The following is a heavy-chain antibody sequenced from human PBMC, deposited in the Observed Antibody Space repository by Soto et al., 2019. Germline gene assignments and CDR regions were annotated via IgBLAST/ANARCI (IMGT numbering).Heavy chain of an antibody. Sequence: SETLSLTCTVSGGSISSSSYYWGWIRQPPGKGLEWIGSIYYSGSTYYNPSLKSRVTISVDTSKNQFSLKLSSVTAADTAVYYCARRVVVVAATTHFDYWGQGTLVTVS. CDR2: IYYSGST. J-gene: IGHJ4*02. CDR3: ARRVVVVAATTHFDY. CDR1: GGSISSSSYY. D-gene: IGHD2-15*01. V-gene: IGHV4-39*01.